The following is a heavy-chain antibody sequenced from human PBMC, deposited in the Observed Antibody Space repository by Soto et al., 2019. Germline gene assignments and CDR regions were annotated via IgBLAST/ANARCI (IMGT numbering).Heavy chain of an antibody. Sequence: LRLSCAASGFTFSTYGMHWVRQAPGKGLEWVAVIWYDGSNKYYADSVKGRFTISRDNSKNTLYLQMNSLRAEDTAVYYCARDLGYYDSSGHWGQGTLVTVSS. CDR3: ARDLGYYDSSGH. J-gene: IGHJ4*02. CDR2: IWYDGSNK. CDR1: GFTFSTYG. D-gene: IGHD3-22*01. V-gene: IGHV3-33*01.